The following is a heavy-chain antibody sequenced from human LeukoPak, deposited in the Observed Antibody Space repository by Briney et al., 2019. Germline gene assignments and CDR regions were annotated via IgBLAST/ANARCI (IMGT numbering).Heavy chain of an antibody. CDR1: GFTFSSYA. V-gene: IGHV3-23*01. J-gene: IGHJ4*02. D-gene: IGHD3-22*01. CDR3: AKVNRDGYYDSSGYYWSGYYFDY. CDR2: ISGSGGST. Sequence: GGSLRLSCEASGFTFSSYAMSWVRQAPGKGLEWVSAISGSGGSTYYADSVKGRFTISRDNSKNTLYLQMNSLRAEDTAVYYCAKVNRDGYYDSSGYYWSGYYFDYWGQGTLVTVSS.